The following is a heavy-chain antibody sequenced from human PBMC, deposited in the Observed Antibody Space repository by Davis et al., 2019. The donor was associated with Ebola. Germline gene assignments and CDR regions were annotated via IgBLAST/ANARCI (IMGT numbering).Heavy chain of an antibody. Sequence: SGPTLVKPTPTLTLTCTFSGFSLSPSGMCVSWIRQPPGKALEWLALIDWDDDKYYSTSLKTRLTISKDTSKNQVVLTMTNMDPVDTATYYCARIRWGSSSWYGFDYWGQGTLVTVSS. D-gene: IGHD6-13*01. CDR3: ARIRWGSSSWYGFDY. CDR2: IDWDDDK. CDR1: GFSLSPSGMC. V-gene: IGHV2-70*01. J-gene: IGHJ4*02.